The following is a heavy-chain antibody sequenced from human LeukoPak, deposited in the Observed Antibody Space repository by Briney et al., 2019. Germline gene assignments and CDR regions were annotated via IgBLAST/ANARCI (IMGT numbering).Heavy chain of an antibody. Sequence: SVKVSCKASGGTFSSYAISWVRQAPGQGLEWMGGIIPIFGTANYAQKFQGRVTITADESTSTAYMELSSLRSEGTAVYYCARGSGSSGYYRAPKTAEYFQHWGQGTLVTVSS. CDR2: IIPIFGTA. CDR1: GGTFSSYA. CDR3: ARGSGSSGYYRAPKTAEYFQH. J-gene: IGHJ1*01. D-gene: IGHD3-22*01. V-gene: IGHV1-69*13.